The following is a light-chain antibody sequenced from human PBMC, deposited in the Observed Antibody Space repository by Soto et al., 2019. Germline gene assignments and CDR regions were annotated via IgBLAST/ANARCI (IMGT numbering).Light chain of an antibody. CDR3: QHLNSYPIT. J-gene: IGKJ5*01. Sequence: DLVMTQSPYSLSVSLGERATINCKSSQSVLYSSNNKNYLAWYQQKPGQPPKLLIYWASTRESGVPDRFSGSGSGTDFTLTISSLQAEDVAVYSCQHLNSYPITFGQGTRLEIK. V-gene: IGKV4-1*01. CDR2: WAS. CDR1: QSVLYSSNNKNY.